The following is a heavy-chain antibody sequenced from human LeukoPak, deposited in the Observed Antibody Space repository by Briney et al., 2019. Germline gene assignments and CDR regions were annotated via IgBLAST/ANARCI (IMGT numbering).Heavy chain of an antibody. CDR2: INGAGSSI. J-gene: IGHJ4*02. D-gene: IGHD4-17*01. V-gene: IGHV3-74*01. Sequence: GWSLRLSCAASGFTFSSYWMHWVRQTPGKGLVWVSRINGAGSSISYADSVKGRVTISRDNAKNTLYLQMNNLRAEDTAVYYCARGGDYKNDYWGQGTLVTVFS. CDR3: ARGGDYKNDY. CDR1: GFTFSSYW.